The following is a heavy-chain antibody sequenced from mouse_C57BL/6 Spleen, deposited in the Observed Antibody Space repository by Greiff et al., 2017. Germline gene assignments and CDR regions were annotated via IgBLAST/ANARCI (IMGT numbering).Heavy chain of an antibody. Sequence: QVQLQQSGAELVKPGASVKISCKASGYAFSSYWMNWVKQRPGKGLEWIGQIYPGDGDTNYNGKFKGKATLTADKSSSTAYMQLSSLTSEDSAVYFCARWMDGYDQEAWFAYWGQGTLVTVSA. V-gene: IGHV1-80*01. CDR1: GYAFSSYW. D-gene: IGHD2-2*01. J-gene: IGHJ3*01. CDR3: ARWMDGYDQEAWFAY. CDR2: IYPGDGDT.